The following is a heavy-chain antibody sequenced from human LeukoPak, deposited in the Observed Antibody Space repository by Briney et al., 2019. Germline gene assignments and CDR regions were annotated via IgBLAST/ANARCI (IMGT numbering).Heavy chain of an antibody. CDR3: ANSYYDFWSGYLPFDY. CDR1: GFTFSSYA. V-gene: IGHV3-66*01. J-gene: IGHJ4*02. CDR2: IYGAGST. Sequence: GGSLRLSCAASGFTFSSYAMSWVRQAPGKGLEWVSVIYGAGSTYYADFVKGRFTISRDNAKNTVYLQMNSLRAEDTAVYYCANSYYDFWSGYLPFDYWGQGTLVTVSS. D-gene: IGHD3-3*01.